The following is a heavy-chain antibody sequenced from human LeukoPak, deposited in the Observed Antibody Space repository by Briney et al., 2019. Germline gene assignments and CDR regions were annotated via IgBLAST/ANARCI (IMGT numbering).Heavy chain of an antibody. CDR3: ARDGPHIMSSSWYSAFDI. CDR2: IWYDGSNK. D-gene: IGHD6-13*01. V-gene: IGHV3-33*01. CDR1: GFTFSSYG. J-gene: IGHJ3*02. Sequence: GGSLRLSCAASGFTFSSYGMHWVRQAPGKGLEWVAVIWYDGSNKYYADSVKGRFTISRDNSKNTLYLQMNSLRAEDTAVYYCARDGPHIMSSSWYSAFDIWGQGTMVTVSS.